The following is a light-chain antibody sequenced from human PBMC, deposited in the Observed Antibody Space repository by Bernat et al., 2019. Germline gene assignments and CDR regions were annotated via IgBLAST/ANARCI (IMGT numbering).Light chain of an antibody. Sequence: QAGLTQPPSVSKGLRQTATLTCTGNSNSVGYQGAAWLQQHQGHPPKLLSYRNNNRPSGISGRFSASRSGSTASLTITGLQPEDEADYYCSAWDSGLSAWVFGGGTKLTVL. V-gene: IGLV10-54*04. CDR3: SAWDSGLSAWV. CDR1: SNSVGYQG. J-gene: IGLJ3*02. CDR2: RNN.